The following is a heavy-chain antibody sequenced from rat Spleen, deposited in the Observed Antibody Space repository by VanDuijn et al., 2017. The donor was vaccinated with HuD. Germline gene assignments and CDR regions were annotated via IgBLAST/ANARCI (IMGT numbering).Heavy chain of an antibody. Sequence: EVQLVESDGGLVQPGRSLKLSCAPSGFTFSNYGMAWVRQAPTKGLEWVATISYDGSSTYYRDSVKGRFTISRDNAKSTLYLQMDSLRSEDTATYYCARREGDYFDYWGQGVMVTVSS. D-gene: IGHD1-11*01. CDR2: ISYDGSST. CDR1: GFTFSNYG. J-gene: IGHJ2*01. CDR3: ARREGDYFDY. V-gene: IGHV5-29*01.